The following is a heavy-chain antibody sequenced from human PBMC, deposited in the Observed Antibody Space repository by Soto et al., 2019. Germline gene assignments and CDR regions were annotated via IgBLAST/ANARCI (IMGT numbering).Heavy chain of an antibody. J-gene: IGHJ4*02. CDR2: ISYDGNNK. CDR3: AKEGLYKTLDY. D-gene: IGHD1-1*01. Sequence: GGSLRLSCAASGFTFKSYGMHWVCQAPGKGLEWVAVISYDGNNKYYADSVKGRFTISRDIPKNTLYLQLNSLRAEDTAVYYCAKEGLYKTLDYWGQGTLVTVSS. V-gene: IGHV3-30*18. CDR1: GFTFKSYG.